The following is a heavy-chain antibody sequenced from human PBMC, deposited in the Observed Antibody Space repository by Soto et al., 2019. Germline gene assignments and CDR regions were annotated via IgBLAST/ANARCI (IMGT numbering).Heavy chain of an antibody. CDR3: ARRWGTYFDF. CDR2: IYYSGST. Sequence: QVQLQESGPGLVKPSETLSLTCTVSGGSISSYYWCWIRQPPGKGLEWLGYIYYSGSTDYDPSLKSRVTISVDTSKNQFSLKLSSVTAADTAVYYCARRWGTYFDFWGQGTLVTVSS. D-gene: IGHD7-27*01. V-gene: IGHV4-59*01. CDR1: GGSISSYY. J-gene: IGHJ4*02.